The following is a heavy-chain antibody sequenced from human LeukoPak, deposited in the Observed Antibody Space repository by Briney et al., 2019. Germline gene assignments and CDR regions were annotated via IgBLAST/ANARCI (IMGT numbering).Heavy chain of an antibody. CDR2: IYYSGST. V-gene: IGHV4-59*01. CDR1: GGSFSGYY. D-gene: IGHD3-3*01. CDR3: ARDFSGVAANWFDP. Sequence: PSETLSLTCAVYGGSFSGYYWSWIRQPPGKGLEWIGYIYYSGSTNYNPSLKSRVTISVDTSKNQFSLRLTSVTAADTAVYYCARDFSGVAANWFDPWGQGTLVTVSS. J-gene: IGHJ5*02.